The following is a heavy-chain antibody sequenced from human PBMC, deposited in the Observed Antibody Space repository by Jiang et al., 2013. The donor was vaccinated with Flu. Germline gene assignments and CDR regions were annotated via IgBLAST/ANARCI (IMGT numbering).Heavy chain of an antibody. CDR2: IGGDDHK. CDR3: ARSPGGVYGSQKMYYYYSMDV. Sequence: KPTQTLTLTCTFSGFSLSYSGMCVSWIRQTPGEAPEWLALIGGDDHKYYKNSLKSRLIISKDTSRNQVVLTMTNMDPADTATYYCARSPGGVYGSQKMYYYYSMDVWGRGTAVTVSS. CDR1: GFSLSYSGMC. J-gene: IGHJ6*04. V-gene: IGHV2-70*01. D-gene: IGHD5/OR15-5a*01.